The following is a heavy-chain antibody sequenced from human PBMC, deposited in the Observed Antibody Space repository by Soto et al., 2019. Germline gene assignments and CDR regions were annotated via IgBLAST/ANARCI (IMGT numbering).Heavy chain of an antibody. V-gene: IGHV3-23*01. CDR1: GFTFSSYA. D-gene: IGHD6-13*01. Sequence: EVQLLESGGGLVQPGGSLRLSCAASGFTFSSYAMSWVRQAPGKGLEWVSAISGSGGSTYYADSVKGRFTISRDNSKNTLYLQMNSLRAEDTAVYYCANPGIAAAGTNSGAFDIWGQGTMVTFSS. CDR2: ISGSGGST. J-gene: IGHJ3*02. CDR3: ANPGIAAAGTNSGAFDI.